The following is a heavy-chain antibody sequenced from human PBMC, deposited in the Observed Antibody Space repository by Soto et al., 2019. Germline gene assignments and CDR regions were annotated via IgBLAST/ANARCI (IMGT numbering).Heavy chain of an antibody. V-gene: IGHV1-69*06. CDR2: LIPFFGTT. D-gene: IGHD6-13*01. CDR3: AAWWQQLGRGFDS. Sequence: QVQLVQSGAEVKKPGSSVRVSCRTSEDSFNTYSIAWVRQAPGHGLEWIGGLIPFFGTTNFAQNFQGRLTISADKSTSTVFMELSGLRSEDTAMYYCAAWWQQLGRGFDSWGQGTLVTVSS. J-gene: IGHJ4*02. CDR1: EDSFNTYS.